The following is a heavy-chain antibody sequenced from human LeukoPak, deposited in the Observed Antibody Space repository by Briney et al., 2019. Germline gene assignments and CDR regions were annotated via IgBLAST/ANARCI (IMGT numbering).Heavy chain of an antibody. Sequence: PGRSLRLSCAASGFTFSSYAMHWVRQAPGKGLEWVAVISYDGSNKYYADSVKGRFTISRDNSRNTLYLQMNSLRAEDTAMYYCAREVMSYSGSYGSDYWGQGTLVTVSS. CDR1: GFTFSSYA. J-gene: IGHJ4*02. CDR2: ISYDGSNK. CDR3: AREVMSYSGSYGSDY. V-gene: IGHV3-30-3*01. D-gene: IGHD1-26*01.